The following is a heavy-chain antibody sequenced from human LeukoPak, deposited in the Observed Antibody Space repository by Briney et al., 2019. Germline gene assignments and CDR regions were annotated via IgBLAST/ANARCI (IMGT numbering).Heavy chain of an antibody. CDR2: ISAYNGNT. Sequence: ASVKVSCKASGYTFTSYDINWVRQATGQGLEWMGWISAYNGNTNYAQKLQGRVTMTTDTSTSTAYMELRSLRSDDTAVYYCARGGVQLGSYYYMDVWGKGTTVTISS. V-gene: IGHV1-18*01. D-gene: IGHD5-18*01. J-gene: IGHJ6*03. CDR3: ARGGVQLGSYYYMDV. CDR1: GYTFTSYD.